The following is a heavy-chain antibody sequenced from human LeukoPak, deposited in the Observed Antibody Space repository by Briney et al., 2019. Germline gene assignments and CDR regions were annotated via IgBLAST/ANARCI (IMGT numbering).Heavy chain of an antibody. J-gene: IGHJ4*02. CDR1: GFTFTDYA. V-gene: IGHV3-30*04. Sequence: GGSLRLSCVASGFTFTDYAFNWVRQAPGKEMEWVAITSSDGNTKSYADTLKGRFSISRDNFRDTVFLEVSTLRPEDTGLYYCVRDLTSGARFDFWGQGTLVTVSA. D-gene: IGHD2-8*02. CDR3: VRDLTSGARFDF. CDR2: TSSDGNTK.